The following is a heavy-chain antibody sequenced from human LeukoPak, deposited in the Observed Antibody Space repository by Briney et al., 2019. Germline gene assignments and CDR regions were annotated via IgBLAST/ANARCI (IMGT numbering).Heavy chain of an antibody. Sequence: GGSLRLSCAASGFTFSSYWMSWVRQAPGKGLEWVANIKQDGSEKYYVDSVKGRFTISRDNAKNSLYLQMNSLRAEDTAVYYCARAGYSSSWYQAPHFDYWGQGTLVTVSS. CDR2: IKQDGSEK. V-gene: IGHV3-7*01. CDR3: ARAGYSSSWYQAPHFDY. D-gene: IGHD6-13*01. CDR1: GFTFSSYW. J-gene: IGHJ4*02.